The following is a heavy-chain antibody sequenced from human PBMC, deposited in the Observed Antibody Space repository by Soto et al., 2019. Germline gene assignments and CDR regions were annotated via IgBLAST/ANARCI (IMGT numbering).Heavy chain of an antibody. CDR3: AREEGYCGGGGCFRGAFDL. CDR2: TFNFDGSL. CDR1: GFALSSYS. V-gene: IGHV3-21*01. J-gene: IGHJ3*01. Sequence: EVQLVESGGRLVKPGGSLRLSCAASGFALSSYSIGWVRQAPGKGLEWVSFTFNFDGSLYYADSVKGRFAISRDNAKNSVYLQMNSLRAEDTAVYYCAREEGYCGGGGCFRGAFDLWGQGTVVTVSS. D-gene: IGHD2-15*01.